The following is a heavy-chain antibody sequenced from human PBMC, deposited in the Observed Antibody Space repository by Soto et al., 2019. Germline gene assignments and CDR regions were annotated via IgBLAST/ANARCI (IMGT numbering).Heavy chain of an antibody. Sequence: QVQLVESGGGVVQPGRSLRLSCAASGFTFSSYAMHWVRQAPGKGLEWVAVISYDGSNKYYADSVKGRFTISRDNSKNTLYLQMNSLRAEETAVYYCARGGAVVTPLNAFDIWGQGTMVTVSS. J-gene: IGHJ3*02. CDR2: ISYDGSNK. CDR3: ARGGAVVTPLNAFDI. V-gene: IGHV3-30-3*01. CDR1: GFTFSSYA. D-gene: IGHD2-21*02.